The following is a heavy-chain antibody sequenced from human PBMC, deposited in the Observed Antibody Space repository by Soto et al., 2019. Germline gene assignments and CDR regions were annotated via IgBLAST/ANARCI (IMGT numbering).Heavy chain of an antibody. J-gene: IGHJ3*02. V-gene: IGHV4-31*11. CDR2: IYYSGST. Sequence: QVQLQESGPGLVRPSQTLSLTCDVSGGSLSSGGYYWNWIRQHPGKGLEWIGYIYYSGSTHYNPALKSRVTISLDTSKNRFSLKLSSVTAADTAVYYCARERRGGTYYYLSGSRRDAFDIWGQGTMVTVSS. D-gene: IGHD3-10*01. CDR1: GGSLSSGGYY. CDR3: ARERRGGTYYYLSGSRRDAFDI.